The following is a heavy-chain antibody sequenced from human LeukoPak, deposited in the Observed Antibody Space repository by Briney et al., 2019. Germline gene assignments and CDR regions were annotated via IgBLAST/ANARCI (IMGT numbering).Heavy chain of an antibody. CDR3: ARNYYGSGLDY. D-gene: IGHD3-10*01. Sequence: SETLSLTCAVYGGSFSGYYWSWIRQPPGKGLEWIGEINHSGSTNYNPPLKSRVTISVDTSKNQFSPKLSSVTAADTAVYYCARNYYGSGLDYWGQGTLVTVSS. CDR2: INHSGST. V-gene: IGHV4-34*01. J-gene: IGHJ4*02. CDR1: GGSFSGYY.